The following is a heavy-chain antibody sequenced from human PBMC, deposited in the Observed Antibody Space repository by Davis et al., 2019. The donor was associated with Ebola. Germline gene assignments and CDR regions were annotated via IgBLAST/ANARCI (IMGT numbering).Heavy chain of an antibody. CDR2: IIPIFGTA. Sequence: SVKVSCKASGGTFSSYAISWVRQAPGQGLEWMGGIIPIFGTANYAQKFQGRVTITADESTSTAYMELSSLRSEDTAAYYCARGHPFWSGYYSFDYWGQGTLVTVSS. CDR3: ARGHPFWSGYYSFDY. J-gene: IGHJ4*02. D-gene: IGHD3-3*01. V-gene: IGHV1-69*13. CDR1: GGTFSSYA.